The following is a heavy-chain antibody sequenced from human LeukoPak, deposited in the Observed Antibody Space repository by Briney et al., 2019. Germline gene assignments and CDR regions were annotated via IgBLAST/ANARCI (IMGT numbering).Heavy chain of an antibody. CDR1: GGSISSYY. Sequence: SETLSLTCTVSGGSISSYYWSWIRQPPGKGLEWIGYIYYSGSTNYNPSLKSRVTISVDTSKNQFSLKLSSVTAADTAVYYCAGVNCSGGSCFLDYWGQGTLVTVSS. CDR3: AGVNCSGGSCFLDY. J-gene: IGHJ4*02. D-gene: IGHD2-15*01. V-gene: IGHV4-59*01. CDR2: IYYSGST.